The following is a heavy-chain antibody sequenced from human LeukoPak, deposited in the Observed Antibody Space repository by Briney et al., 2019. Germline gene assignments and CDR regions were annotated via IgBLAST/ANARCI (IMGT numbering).Heavy chain of an antibody. CDR3: VRQYSGYESLYFDS. CDR1: GYTFSSYT. Sequence: ASVKVSCKASGYTFSSYTLSWLRQAPGQGLEWMGWLNTNTGTPTYAQGFTGRFVFSLDSSVSTAYLQISSLKAEDIAVYYCVRQYSGYESLYFDSRGQGTLVTVSS. V-gene: IGHV7-4-1*02. CDR2: LNTNTGTP. D-gene: IGHD5-12*01. J-gene: IGHJ4*02.